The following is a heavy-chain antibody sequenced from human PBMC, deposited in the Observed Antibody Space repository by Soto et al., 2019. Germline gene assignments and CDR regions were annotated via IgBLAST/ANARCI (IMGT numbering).Heavy chain of an antibody. Sequence: QVQLVQSGAEVKKPGASVKVSCKASGYTFTSYGISWVRQAPGQGLEWMGWISAYNGNTNYAQKLQGRVPITTDTPTTTAYMELRSLNSDDPAVYYCAREVNYALFPWGQGTLVPVSS. V-gene: IGHV1-18*01. J-gene: IGHJ5*02. CDR3: AREVNYALFP. CDR1: GYTFTSYG. CDR2: ISAYNGNT. D-gene: IGHD2-2*01.